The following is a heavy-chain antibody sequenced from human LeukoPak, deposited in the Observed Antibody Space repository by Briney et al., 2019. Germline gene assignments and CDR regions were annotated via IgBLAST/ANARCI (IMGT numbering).Heavy chain of an antibody. D-gene: IGHD3-22*01. J-gene: IGHJ4*02. CDR2: INPGDSDT. V-gene: IGHV5-51*01. CDR1: GYRSTSYW. CDR3: ARQNYHDSSGYLYYFDY. Sequence: GESLKISCKVSGYRSTSYWIAWVRQMPGKGLEWMGIINPGDSDTRYSPSFQGQVTISADKSISTAYLQWSSLKASDTAMYYCARQNYHDSSGYLYYFDYWGQGTLVTVSS.